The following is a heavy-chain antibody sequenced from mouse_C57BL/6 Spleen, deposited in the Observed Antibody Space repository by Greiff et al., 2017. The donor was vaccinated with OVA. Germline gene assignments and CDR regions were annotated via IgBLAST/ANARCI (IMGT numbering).Heavy chain of an antibody. CDR1: GFTFNTYA. CDR3: VRPLWGNYPYYAMDY. Sequence: DVQLQESGGGLVQPKGSLKLSCAASGFTFNTYAMHWVRQAPGKGLEWVARIRSKSSNYATYYADSVKDRFTISRDDSQSMLYLQMNNLKTEDTAMYYCVRPLWGNYPYYAMDYWGQGTSVTVSS. D-gene: IGHD2-1*01. V-gene: IGHV10-3*01. J-gene: IGHJ4*01. CDR2: IRSKSSNYAT.